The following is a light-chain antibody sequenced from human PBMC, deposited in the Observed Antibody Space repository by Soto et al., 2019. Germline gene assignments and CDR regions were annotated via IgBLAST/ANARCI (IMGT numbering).Light chain of an antibody. CDR1: QSVSSY. Sequence: EIVLTQSPGTLSLSPGERATLFCRASQSVSSYLAWYQQKPGKAPRLLIYGASSRDTGIPDRFSGSGSGTAFTLTISILEPEDCAVYYCQQDGSPSRTFGQGTKVEIK. CDR3: QQDGSPSRT. V-gene: IGKV3-20*01. J-gene: IGKJ1*01. CDR2: GAS.